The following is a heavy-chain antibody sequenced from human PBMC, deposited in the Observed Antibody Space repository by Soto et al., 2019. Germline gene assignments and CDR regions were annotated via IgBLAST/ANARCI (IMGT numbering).Heavy chain of an antibody. CDR3: ATAGNYRFDN. CDR1: AFSLSTSW. V-gene: IGHV3-74*01. D-gene: IGHD1-1*01. Sequence: GGSRSLSGAASAFSLSTSWMHGVRQAPGEGLVXVSXINXVXXXIXXADSVKGRFTISRDNAKNTLYLQMNILRVEDTAVYFCATAGNYRFDNWGLGTLVTVSS. J-gene: IGHJ4*02. CDR2: INXVXXXI.